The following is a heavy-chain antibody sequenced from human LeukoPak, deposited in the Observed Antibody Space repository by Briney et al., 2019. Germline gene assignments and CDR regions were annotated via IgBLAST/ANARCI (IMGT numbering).Heavy chain of an antibody. V-gene: IGHV4-59*01. CDR3: ARGLLDGYTHPAAFDI. D-gene: IGHD5-24*01. J-gene: IGHJ3*02. CDR2: IYYSGST. CDR1: GGSISSYY. Sequence: PSETLSLTCTVSGGSISSYYWSWIRQPPGKGLDWIGYIYYSGSTNYNPSLKSRVTISVDTSKNQFSLKLSSVTAADTAVYYCARGLLDGYTHPAAFDIWGQGTMATVSS.